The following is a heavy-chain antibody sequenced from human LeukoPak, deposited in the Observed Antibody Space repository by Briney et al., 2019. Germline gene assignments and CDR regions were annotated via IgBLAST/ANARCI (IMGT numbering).Heavy chain of an antibody. CDR3: ARGYNEQQLVRGMYYFDY. Sequence: GGSLRLSCAASGFTFSSYAMHWVRQAPGKGLEWVAVISYDGSNKYYADSVKGRFTISRDNSKNTLYLQMNSLRAEDTAVYYCARGYNEQQLVRGMYYFDYWGQGTLVTVSS. CDR1: GFTFSSYA. CDR2: ISYDGSNK. J-gene: IGHJ4*02. V-gene: IGHV3-30-3*01. D-gene: IGHD6-13*01.